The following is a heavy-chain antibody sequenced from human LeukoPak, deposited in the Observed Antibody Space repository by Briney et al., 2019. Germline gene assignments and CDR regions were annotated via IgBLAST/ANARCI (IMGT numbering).Heavy chain of an antibody. J-gene: IGHJ4*02. CDR3: VRSLVN. CDR1: GYNFTGNY. Sequence: ASVKVSCKASGYNFTGNYMHWVRQAPGQGLEWMGWINSNSGGTKYAQKFQGRITMTRDTSIRTGYMELRSVRSDDTAVYYCVRSLVNWGRGTLVTVSS. D-gene: IGHD6-6*01. V-gene: IGHV1-2*02. CDR2: INSNSGGT.